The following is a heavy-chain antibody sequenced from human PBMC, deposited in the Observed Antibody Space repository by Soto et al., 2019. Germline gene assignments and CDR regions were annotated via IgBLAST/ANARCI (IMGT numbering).Heavy chain of an antibody. CDR2: IYYSGNT. CDR1: GGSISTSHYY. Sequence: SETLSLTCTISGGSISTSHYYWDWIRQPPGKGLEWIGSIYYSGNTYYNPSLESRVTISVDTSKNQFSLRLSSVTAAETAVYYCAVRPGGRDDYFDMWGQGTMVTVSS. J-gene: IGHJ3*02. D-gene: IGHD3-16*01. CDR3: AVRPGGRDDYFDM. V-gene: IGHV4-39*01.